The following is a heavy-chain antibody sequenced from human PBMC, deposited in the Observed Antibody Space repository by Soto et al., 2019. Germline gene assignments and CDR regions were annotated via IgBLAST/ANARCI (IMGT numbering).Heavy chain of an antibody. CDR3: ARDLGDTALGGYYYGMDV. Sequence: QVQLVQSGAEVKKPGSSVKVSCKASGGTFSSYAISWVRQAPGQGLEWMGGIIPIFGTANYAQKFQGRVTITADESTSTAYMELSSLRSEDTAVYYCARDLGDTALGGYYYGMDVWGQGTTVTVSS. V-gene: IGHV1-69*01. CDR1: GGTFSSYA. J-gene: IGHJ6*02. CDR2: IIPIFGTA. D-gene: IGHD5-18*01.